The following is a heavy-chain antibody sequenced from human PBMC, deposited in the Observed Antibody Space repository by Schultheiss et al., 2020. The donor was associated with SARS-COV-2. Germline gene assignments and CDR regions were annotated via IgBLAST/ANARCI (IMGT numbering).Heavy chain of an antibody. CDR2: IYYSGST. V-gene: IGHV4-59*01. J-gene: IGHJ6*03. D-gene: IGHD6-6*01. Sequence: SETLSLTFAVYGGSFSGYYWSWIRQPPGKGLEWIGYIYYSGSTNYNPSLKSRVTISVDTSKNQFSLKLSSVTAADTAVYYCARELRAARHYYYMDVWGKGTTVTVSS. CDR3: ARELRAARHYYYMDV. CDR1: GGSFSGYY.